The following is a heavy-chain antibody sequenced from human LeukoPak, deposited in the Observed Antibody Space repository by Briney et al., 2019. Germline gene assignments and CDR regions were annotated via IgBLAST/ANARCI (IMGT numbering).Heavy chain of an antibody. CDR1: GFTFSSYS. Sequence: GGSLRLSCAASGFTFSSYSMNWVRQAPGKGLEWVSGISWNSGSIGYADSVKGRFTISRDNAKNSLYLQMNSLRAEDTALYYCAKDTLVGARYYGMDVWGQGTTVTVSS. J-gene: IGHJ6*02. CDR3: AKDTLVGARYYGMDV. CDR2: ISWNSGSI. D-gene: IGHD1-26*01. V-gene: IGHV3-9*01.